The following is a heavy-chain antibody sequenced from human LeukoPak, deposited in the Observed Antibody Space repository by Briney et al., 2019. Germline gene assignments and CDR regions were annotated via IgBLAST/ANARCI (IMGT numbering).Heavy chain of an antibody. J-gene: IGHJ4*02. CDR3: AREGGSYYYDSSGYYSPFSDY. CDR2: IYPGDSDT. Sequence: GESLKISCKGSGYSFTSYWIGWVRQMPGKGLEWMGIIYPGDSDTRYSPSFQGQVTLSADKSISTAYLQWSSLKASDTAMYYCAREGGSYYYDSSGYYSPFSDYWGQGTLVTVSS. CDR1: GYSFTSYW. D-gene: IGHD3-22*01. V-gene: IGHV5-51*03.